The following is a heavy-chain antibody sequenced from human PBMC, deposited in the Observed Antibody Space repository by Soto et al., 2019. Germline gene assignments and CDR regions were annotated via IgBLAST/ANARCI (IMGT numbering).Heavy chain of an antibody. D-gene: IGHD3-3*01. J-gene: IGHJ4*02. CDR1: GFTFSSYA. Sequence: GGSLRLSCAASGFTFSSYAMHWVRQAPGKGLEWVAVISYDGSNKYYADSVKGRFTISRDNSKNTLYLQMNSLRAEDTAVYYCARDKPSYDFWSGLAYDDWGQGTLVTVSS. V-gene: IGHV3-30-3*01. CDR3: ARDKPSYDFWSGLAYDD. CDR2: ISYDGSNK.